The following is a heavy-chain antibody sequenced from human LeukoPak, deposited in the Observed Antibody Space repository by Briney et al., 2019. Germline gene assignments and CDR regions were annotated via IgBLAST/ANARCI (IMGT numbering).Heavy chain of an antibody. V-gene: IGHV4-59*01. J-gene: IGHJ2*01. CDR3: ARGEDHDILTGYQPYWHFDL. CDR2: IYYSGST. D-gene: IGHD3-9*01. CDR1: GGSLSSYY. Sequence: SETLSLTCTVSGGSLSSYYWSWIRQPPGKGLEWIGYIYYSGSTYYNPSLKSRVTFSVDTSENQFSLKLSFVTAADTAVYYCARGEDHDILTGYQPYWHFDLWGRGTLVTVSS.